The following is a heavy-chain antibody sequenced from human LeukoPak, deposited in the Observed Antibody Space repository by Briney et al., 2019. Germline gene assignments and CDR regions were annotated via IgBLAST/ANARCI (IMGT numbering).Heavy chain of an antibody. D-gene: IGHD1-26*01. CDR1: GGTFSSYA. J-gene: IGHJ5*02. Sequence: SVKVSCKASGGTFSSYAISWVRQAPGQGLEWMGRIIPIFGIANYAQKLQGRVTITADKSTSTAYMELSSLRSEDTAVYYCARDSGSYANWFDPWGQGTLVTVSS. CDR2: IIPIFGIA. CDR3: ARDSGSYANWFDP. V-gene: IGHV1-69*04.